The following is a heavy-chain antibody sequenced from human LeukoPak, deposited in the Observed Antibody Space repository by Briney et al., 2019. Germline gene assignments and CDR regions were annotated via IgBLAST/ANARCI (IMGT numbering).Heavy chain of an antibody. Sequence: GASVKVSCRASGYTFTSYGISWVRQAPGQGLEWMGWISAYNGNTNYAQKLQGRVTMTTDTSTSTAYMELRSLRSDDTAVYYCASSMVRGVIANDAFDIWGQGTMVTVSS. CDR1: GYTFTSYG. CDR2: ISAYNGNT. V-gene: IGHV1-18*01. J-gene: IGHJ3*02. D-gene: IGHD3-10*01. CDR3: ASSMVRGVIANDAFDI.